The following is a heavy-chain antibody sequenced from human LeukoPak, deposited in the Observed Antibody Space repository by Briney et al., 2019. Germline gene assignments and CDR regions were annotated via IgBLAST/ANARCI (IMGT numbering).Heavy chain of an antibody. V-gene: IGHV3-7*01. J-gene: IGHJ4*02. CDR1: GFTFSSYW. CDR3: ASDRDYYDSSGYLFDY. CDR2: IKQDGSEK. D-gene: IGHD3-22*01. Sequence: GGSLRLSCAASGFTFSSYWMSWVRQAPGKGLEWVANIKQDGSEKYYVDSVKGRFTISRDNARNSLYLQMNSLRAEDTAVYYCASDRDYYDSSGYLFDYWGQGTLVTVSS.